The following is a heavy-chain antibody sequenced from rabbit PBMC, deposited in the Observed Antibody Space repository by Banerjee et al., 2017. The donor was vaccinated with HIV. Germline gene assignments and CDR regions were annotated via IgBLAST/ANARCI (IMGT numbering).Heavy chain of an antibody. CDR2: IYVGSGGSD. D-gene: IGHD8-1*01. J-gene: IGHJ2*01. Sequence: QSLEESGGDLVKPGASLTLTCTASGFSFSRNYHMCWVRQAPGKGLEWIACIYVGSGGSDYYADWAKGRFTISKTSSTTVTLQMTSLTAADTATYFCARAGSSYATGAFDPWGPGTLVTVS. CDR3: ARAGSSYATGAFDP. V-gene: IGHV1S40*01. CDR1: GFSFSRNYH.